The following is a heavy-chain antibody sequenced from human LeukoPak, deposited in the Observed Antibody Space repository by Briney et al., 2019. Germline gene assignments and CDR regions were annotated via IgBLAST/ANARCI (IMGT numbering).Heavy chain of an antibody. Sequence: SETLSLTCTVSGASVGSAGYHWSWIRQPPGGGLEWIGDIYYISNTNYNPSLKSRVTMSVDPSKNQFSLKLNSVTAADTAVYYCARTQSQSGSYRYYFGYWGQGTLVTVSS. D-gene: IGHD1-26*01. CDR2: IYYISNT. CDR1: GASVGSAGYH. CDR3: ARTQSQSGSYRYYFGY. J-gene: IGHJ4*02. V-gene: IGHV4-61*08.